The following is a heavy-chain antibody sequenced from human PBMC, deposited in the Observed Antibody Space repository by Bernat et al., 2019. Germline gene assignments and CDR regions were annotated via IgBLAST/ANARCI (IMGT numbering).Heavy chain of an antibody. Sequence: ELQLLESGGGLVQPGGSLRLSCVASGFTFSNYAMTWVRQAPGKGLEWVSGISDGGGTTYYTDSVKGRFTISRDNSKNTLYLQMNSLRAEDTAVYYCAKMSGTYLSGNYFDSWGQGTLVTVSS. CDR2: ISDGGGTT. CDR3: AKMSGTYLSGNYFDS. D-gene: IGHD1-26*01. CDR1: GFTFSNYA. J-gene: IGHJ4*02. V-gene: IGHV3-23*01.